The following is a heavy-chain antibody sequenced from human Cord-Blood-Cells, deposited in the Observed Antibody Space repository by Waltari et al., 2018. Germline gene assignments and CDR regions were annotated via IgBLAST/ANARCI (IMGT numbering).Heavy chain of an antibody. CDR3: ARHRYCSSTSCYYFDY. V-gene: IGHV5-51*01. CDR1: VYSFTSYW. D-gene: IGHD2-2*01. J-gene: IGHJ4*02. CDR2: IYPGDSDT. Sequence: EVQLVQSGAEVKKPGESLKISCKGSVYSFTSYWIGRVRQMPGKGLEWMGIIYPGDSDTRYSPSFQGQVTISADKSISTAYLQWSSLKASDTAMYYCARHRYCSSTSCYYFDYWGQGTLVTVSS.